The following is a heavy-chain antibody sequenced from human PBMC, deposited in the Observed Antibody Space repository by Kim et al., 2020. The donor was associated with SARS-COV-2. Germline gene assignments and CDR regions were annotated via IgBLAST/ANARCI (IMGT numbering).Heavy chain of an antibody. CDR1: GGPISSYY. J-gene: IGHJ4*02. CDR2: IYYSGST. V-gene: IGHV4-59*01. Sequence: SETLSLTCTVSGGPISSYYWSWIRQPPGKGLEWIGYIYYSGSTTYNPSLKSRVTISVDTSKNQFSLKLSSVTAADTAVYYCARGVGATPFDYWGQGTLVTVSS. D-gene: IGHD1-26*01. CDR3: ARGVGATPFDY.